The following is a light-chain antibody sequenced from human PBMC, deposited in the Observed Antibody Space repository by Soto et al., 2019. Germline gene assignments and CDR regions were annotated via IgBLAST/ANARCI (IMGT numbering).Light chain of an antibody. Sequence: EIFLTQSPGTLSLSPGERATLSCRTSQSVSNNYLAWYQQKPGQAPRLLIYGASSRATGIPDRFSGSGSGTDFTLSISRLEPEDFAVYYCQQYSSLWTFGQGTKVDIK. CDR2: GAS. CDR3: QQYSSLWT. V-gene: IGKV3-20*01. CDR1: QSVSNNY. J-gene: IGKJ1*01.